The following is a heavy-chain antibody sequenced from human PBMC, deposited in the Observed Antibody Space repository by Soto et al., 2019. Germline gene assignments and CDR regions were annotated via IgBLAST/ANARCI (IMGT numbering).Heavy chain of an antibody. D-gene: IGHD4-4*01. J-gene: IGHJ4*02. CDR3: AREDSNESFFDS. Sequence: SATLSLTCSVSGGYISTGGNYWSWIRQHPGKGLEWIGFIYYTGHTKYNAALKRRVIISGDMSENQFSLTLTSVTAADTAVYYCAREDSNESFFDSWGPGILVTVSS. V-gene: IGHV4-31*02. CDR1: GGYISTGGNY. CDR2: IYYTGHT.